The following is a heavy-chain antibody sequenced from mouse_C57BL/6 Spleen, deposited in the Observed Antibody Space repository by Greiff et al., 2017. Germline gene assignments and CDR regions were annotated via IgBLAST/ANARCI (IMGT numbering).Heavy chain of an antibody. CDR1: GYTFTSYW. CDR3: RGDSDGYYEYFDY. V-gene: IGHV1-5*01. D-gene: IGHD2-3*01. J-gene: IGHJ2*01. Sequence: EVKLQQSGTVLARPGASVKMSCKTSGYTFTSYWMHWVKQRPGQGLAWIGAIYPGNSDTSYNQKFKGKAKLTAVTSASTAYMELSSLTNEDSAVYYCRGDSDGYYEYFDYWGQGTTLTVSS. CDR2: IYPGNSDT.